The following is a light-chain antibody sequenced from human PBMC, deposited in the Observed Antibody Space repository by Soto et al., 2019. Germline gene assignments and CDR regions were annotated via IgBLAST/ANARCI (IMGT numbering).Light chain of an antibody. CDR2: GAS. J-gene: IGKJ4*01. Sequence: EIVMTQSPATLSVSPGEGATLSCRASQSVSSKLAWYQQKPGQAPRLLIYGASTRATGIPARFSGSGSGTEFTLIISSLQPDDFATYFCQQYDSYLVTFGGGTKVDIK. V-gene: IGKV3-15*01. CDR3: QQYDSYLVT. CDR1: QSVSSK.